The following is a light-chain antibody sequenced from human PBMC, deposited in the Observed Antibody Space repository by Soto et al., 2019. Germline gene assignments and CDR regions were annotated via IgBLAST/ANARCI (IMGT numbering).Light chain of an antibody. CDR1: QSCSSD. J-gene: IGKJ1*01. CDR2: EAS. CDR3: QQRSNWPET. Sequence: DIVLTQSPATLSLSPGERGTLXCRASQSCSSDLVCCKQNAGEAPRRLIYEASNRAPVTPARFSCSGSGTDFTLTISSREPEDFAVYYRQQRSNWPETFGQGTKVDIK. V-gene: IGKV3-11*01.